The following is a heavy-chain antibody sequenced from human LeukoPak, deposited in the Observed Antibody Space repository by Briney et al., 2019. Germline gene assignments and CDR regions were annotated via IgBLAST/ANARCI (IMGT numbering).Heavy chain of an antibody. V-gene: IGHV1-46*01. Sequence: ASVKVSCKASGYTFTSYCMHWVRQAPGQGLEWMGIINPSGGSTSYAQKFQGRVTMTRDMSTSTVYMELSSLRSEDTAVYYCARDRRGGYLPNHRYYYYYYMDVWGKGTTVTVSS. CDR2: INPSGGST. CDR3: ARDRRGGYLPNHRYYYYYYMDV. J-gene: IGHJ6*03. D-gene: IGHD5-12*01. CDR1: GYTFTSYC.